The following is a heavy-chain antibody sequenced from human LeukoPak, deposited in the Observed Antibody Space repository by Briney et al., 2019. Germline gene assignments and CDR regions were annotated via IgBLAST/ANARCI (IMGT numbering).Heavy chain of an antibody. Sequence: ASVKVSCKASGYPFTSYAMHWVRQAPGQRLEWMGWINAGNGNTKYSQKFQGRVTITRDTSASTAYMELSSLRSEDTAVYYCARDTSIVVVPAAPDYWGQGTLVTVSS. V-gene: IGHV1-3*01. J-gene: IGHJ4*02. CDR1: GYPFTSYA. CDR2: INAGNGNT. D-gene: IGHD2-2*01. CDR3: ARDTSIVVVPAAPDY.